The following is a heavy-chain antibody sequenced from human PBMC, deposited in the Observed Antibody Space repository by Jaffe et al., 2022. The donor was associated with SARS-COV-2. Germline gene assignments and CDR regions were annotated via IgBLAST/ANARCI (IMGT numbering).Heavy chain of an antibody. Sequence: QVQLVQSGAEVKKPGASVKVSCKASGYTFTRHAIHWVRQAPGQRLEWMGWINAGNGDTKYSQKFQGRVTITRDTSASTAFMELSSLTSEDTAVYYCARSGYSAPGNWFDPWGQGALVTVPS. CDR2: INAGNGDT. D-gene: IGHD2-15*01. CDR3: ARSGYSAPGNWFDP. J-gene: IGHJ5*02. V-gene: IGHV1-3*01. CDR1: GYTFTRHA.